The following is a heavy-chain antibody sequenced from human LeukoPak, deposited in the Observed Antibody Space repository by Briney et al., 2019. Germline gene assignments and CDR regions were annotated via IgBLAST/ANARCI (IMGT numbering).Heavy chain of an antibody. CDR2: INHSGST. CDR1: GGSFSGYY. V-gene: IGHV4-34*01. Sequence: PSETLSLTCAVYGGSFSGYYWSWIRQPPGKGLEWIGEINHSGSTNYNPSLKSRVTISVDTSKNQFSLKLSSVTAGDTAVYYCARCLIVVVVAARNWFDPWGQGTLVTVSS. D-gene: IGHD2-15*01. J-gene: IGHJ5*02. CDR3: ARCLIVVVVAARNWFDP.